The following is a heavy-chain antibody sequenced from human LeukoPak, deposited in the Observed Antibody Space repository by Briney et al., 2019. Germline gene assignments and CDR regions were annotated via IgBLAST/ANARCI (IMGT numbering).Heavy chain of an antibody. V-gene: IGHV3-64D*06. CDR1: GFTFSRYA. D-gene: IGHD5-12*01. Sequence: GGSLRLSCSASGFTFSRYAMHWVRQAPGKGLEYVSAISSNGSSTYYADSVKGRFTISRDNSKNTLYLQMSSLRAEDTAVYYCVKDGGYSGYETFGYWGQGTLVTVSS. J-gene: IGHJ4*02. CDR2: ISSNGSST. CDR3: VKDGGYSGYETFGY.